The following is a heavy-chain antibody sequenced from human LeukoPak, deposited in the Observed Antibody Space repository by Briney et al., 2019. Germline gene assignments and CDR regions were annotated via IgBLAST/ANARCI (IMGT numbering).Heavy chain of an antibody. CDR3: ARSGNRRELRS. J-gene: IGHJ5*02. CDR1: GFTFSSYW. V-gene: IGHV3-7*01. D-gene: IGHD4-23*01. Sequence: GGSLRLSCAASGFTFSSYWMSWVRQAPGKGLEWVANIKQDGSEKYYVDSVKGRFTISRDNAKNSLSLQTNSLRAEDTAVYYCARSGNRRELRSWGQGTLVTASS. CDR2: IKQDGSEK.